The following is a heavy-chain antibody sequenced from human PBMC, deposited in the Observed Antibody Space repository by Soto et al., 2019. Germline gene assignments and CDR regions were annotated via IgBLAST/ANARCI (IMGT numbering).Heavy chain of an antibody. J-gene: IGHJ4*02. CDR2: ISGSGGST. Sequence: GGSLRLSCAASGFTFSSYAMSWVRQAPGKGLEWVSAISGSGGSTYYADSVKGRFTISRDNSKNTLYLQMNSLRAEDTAVYYCEKSDSSGYYGYFDYWGQGTLVTVSS. CDR3: EKSDSSGYYGYFDY. CDR1: GFTFSSYA. D-gene: IGHD3-22*01. V-gene: IGHV3-23*01.